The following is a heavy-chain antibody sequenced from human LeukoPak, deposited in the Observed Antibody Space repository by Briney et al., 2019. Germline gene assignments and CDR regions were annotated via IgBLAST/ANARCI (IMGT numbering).Heavy chain of an antibody. CDR3: ARTISQTYYDFWSGLNNWFDP. D-gene: IGHD3-3*01. Sequence: SETLSLTCTVSGGSISSHYWSWIRQPPGKGLEWIGYIYYSGSTNYNPSLKSRVTISVDTSKNQFSLKLSSVTAADTAVYYCARTISQTYYDFWSGLNNWFDPWGQGTLVTVSS. CDR1: GGSISSHY. J-gene: IGHJ5*02. V-gene: IGHV4-59*11. CDR2: IYYSGST.